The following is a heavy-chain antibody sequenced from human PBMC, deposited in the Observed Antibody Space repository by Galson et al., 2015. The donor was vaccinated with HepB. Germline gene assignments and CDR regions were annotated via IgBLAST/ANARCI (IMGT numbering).Heavy chain of an antibody. Sequence: SLRLSCAASGFTFSSYGMHWVRQAPGKGLEWVAVISYDGSSIYYADSVKGRFTISRDNSKNTLYLQMNSLRAEDTAVYYCAKDLRRMTMIVVVTPGLDYWGQGTLVTVSS. CDR3: AKDLRRMTMIVVVTPGLDY. V-gene: IGHV3-30*18. J-gene: IGHJ4*02. D-gene: IGHD3-22*01. CDR1: GFTFSSYG. CDR2: ISYDGSSI.